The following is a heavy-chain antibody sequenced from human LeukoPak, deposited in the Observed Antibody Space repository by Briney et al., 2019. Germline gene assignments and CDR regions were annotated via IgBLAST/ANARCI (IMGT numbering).Heavy chain of an antibody. CDR3: AKRVHDAVAGLSYYYGMDV. V-gene: IGHV3-23*01. CDR2: ISGSGGST. D-gene: IGHD6-19*01. Sequence: PGGSLRLSCAASGFTFSSYAMSWVRQAPGKGLEWVSAISGSGGSTYYADSVKGRFTISRDNSKNTLYLQMNSLRAEDTAVYYCAKRVHDAVAGLSYYYGMDVWGQGTTVTVSS. J-gene: IGHJ6*02. CDR1: GFTFSSYA.